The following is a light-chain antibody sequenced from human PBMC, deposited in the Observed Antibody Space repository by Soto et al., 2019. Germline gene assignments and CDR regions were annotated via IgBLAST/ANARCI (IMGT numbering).Light chain of an antibody. J-gene: IGLJ1*01. CDR2: DVS. CDR1: SSDVGGYNY. CDR3: SSYTSSSIL. Sequence: QSALTQPASVSGSPGQSITISCTGTSSDVGGYNYVSWYQQHPGKAPKLMIYDVSNRPSGVSNRFSGSKSGNMASLTISGLQAEDEADYYCSSYTSSSILFGTGTKLTVL. V-gene: IGLV2-14*01.